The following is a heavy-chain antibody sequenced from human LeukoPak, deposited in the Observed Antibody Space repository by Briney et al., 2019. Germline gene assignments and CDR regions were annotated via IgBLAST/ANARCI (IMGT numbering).Heavy chain of an antibody. D-gene: IGHD3-22*01. V-gene: IGHV4-39*07. Sequence: SESLSLTCTVSGGSISSSSYYWGWIRQPPGKGLEWIGRISSSGSTNYNPSLKSRVTISVDTSKNQFSLKLSSVTAADTAVYFCARGPYSYDSSGAFDIWGQGTMVTVSS. J-gene: IGHJ3*02. CDR2: ISSSGST. CDR1: GGSISSSSYY. CDR3: ARGPYSYDSSGAFDI.